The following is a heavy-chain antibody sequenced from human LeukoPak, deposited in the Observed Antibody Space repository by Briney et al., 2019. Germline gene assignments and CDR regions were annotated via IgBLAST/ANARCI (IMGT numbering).Heavy chain of an antibody. CDR1: GGSINSYY. CDR3: ARDRYHYDSSGYYFVSFFDY. CDR2: IYYSGST. D-gene: IGHD3-22*01. V-gene: IGHV4-59*01. Sequence: KPSETLSLTCTVSGGSINSYYWSWIRQPPGKGLEWIGYIYYSGSTNYSPSLKSRVTMSVDTSKNQFSLKLSSVTAADTAVYYCARDRYHYDSSGYYFVSFFDYWGQGALVTVSS. J-gene: IGHJ4*02.